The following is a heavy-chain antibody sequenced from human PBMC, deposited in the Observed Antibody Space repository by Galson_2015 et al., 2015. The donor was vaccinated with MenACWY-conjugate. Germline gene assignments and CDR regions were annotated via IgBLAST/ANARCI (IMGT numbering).Heavy chain of an antibody. V-gene: IGHV1-69*05. Sequence: SVKVSCKASGGTLSGYPVSWVRQAPGQGLEWMGGIIPMFGTANYSQKFQGRVTMTTDTSTSTAYMELKSLRSDDTAVYYCAREANVWGSYRYFDSWVQGSLVTVSS. CDR3: AREANVWGSYRYFDS. CDR2: IIPMFGTA. D-gene: IGHD3-16*02. J-gene: IGHJ5*01. CDR1: GGTLSGYP.